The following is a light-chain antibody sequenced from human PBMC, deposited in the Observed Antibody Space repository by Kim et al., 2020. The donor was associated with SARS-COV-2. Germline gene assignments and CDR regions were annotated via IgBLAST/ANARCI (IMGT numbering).Light chain of an antibody. CDR2: YDS. CDR3: QVWDSSSDHPV. Sequence: SYELTQPPSVSVAPGKTARITCGGNNNGSKSVHWYQQKPGQAPVLVIYYDSDRPSGIPERFSGSNSGNTATLTISRVEAGDEDDYYCQVWDSSSDHPVFG. V-gene: IGLV3-21*04. J-gene: IGLJ3*02. CDR1: NNGSKS.